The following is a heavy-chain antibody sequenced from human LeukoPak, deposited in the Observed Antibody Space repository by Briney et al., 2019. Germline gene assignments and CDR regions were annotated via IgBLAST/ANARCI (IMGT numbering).Heavy chain of an antibody. CDR2: ISSSSTYI. V-gene: IGHV3-21*01. Sequence: GGSLRLSCAASGFTFNTYSMNWVRQAPGKGLEWVSFISSSSTYIYYTDSVKGRFTISRDNAKNSLYLQMNSLRAEDTVVYYCARDFYDGFALDYWGQGTLVTVSS. D-gene: IGHD2/OR15-2a*01. CDR1: GFTFNTYS. CDR3: ARDFYDGFALDY. J-gene: IGHJ4*02.